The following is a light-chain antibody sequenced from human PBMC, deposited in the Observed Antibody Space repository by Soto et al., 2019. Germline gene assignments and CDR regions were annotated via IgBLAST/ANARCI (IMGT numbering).Light chain of an antibody. CDR3: SSYTSSSKVV. J-gene: IGLJ2*01. CDR2: DVS. V-gene: IGLV2-14*01. Sequence: QSALTQPASVSGSPGQSITISCTGTSSDVGGYRYVSWYQQHPGKAPKLMIYDVSNRPSGVSNRFSGSKSGNTASLTISGLQAEDEDDYYCSSYTSSSKVVFGGGTK. CDR1: SSDVGGYRY.